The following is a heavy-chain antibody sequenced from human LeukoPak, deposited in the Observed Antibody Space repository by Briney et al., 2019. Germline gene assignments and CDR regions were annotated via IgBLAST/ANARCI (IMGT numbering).Heavy chain of an antibody. V-gene: IGHV1-69*13. CDR2: IIPIFGTA. Sequence: SVTVSCTASGYTFTSYAISWVRQAPGQGLEWMGGIIPIFGTANYAQKFQGRVTITADESTSTAYMELSSLRSEDTAVYYCARAPIPYCSSTSCHYYYYGMDVWGQGTTVTVSS. D-gene: IGHD2-2*01. CDR3: ARAPIPYCSSTSCHYYYYGMDV. CDR1: GYTFTSYA. J-gene: IGHJ6*02.